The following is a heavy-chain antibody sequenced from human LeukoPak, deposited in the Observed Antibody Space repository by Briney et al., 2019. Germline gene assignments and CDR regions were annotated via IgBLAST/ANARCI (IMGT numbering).Heavy chain of an antibody. Sequence: SETLSLTCTVSGGSISSSSYYWGWIRQPPGKGLEWIGSIYYSGSTYYNPSLKSRVTISVDTSKNQFSLKLSSVTAADTAVYFCARDLTRDSSGLSDAFEIWGQGTMVTVSS. CDR3: ARDLTRDSSGLSDAFEI. V-gene: IGHV4-39*07. CDR1: GGSISSSSYY. D-gene: IGHD6-19*01. CDR2: IYYSGST. J-gene: IGHJ3*02.